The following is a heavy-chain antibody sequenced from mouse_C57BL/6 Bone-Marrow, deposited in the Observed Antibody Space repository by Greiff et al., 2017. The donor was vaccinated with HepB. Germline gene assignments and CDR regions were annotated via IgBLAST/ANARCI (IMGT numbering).Heavy chain of an antibody. CDR1: GFNIKNTY. V-gene: IGHV14-3*01. CDR3: AYDYDALYWYFDV. Sequence: VQLQHSVAELVRPGASVKLSCTASGFNIKNTYMHWVKQRPEQGLEWIGRIDPANGNTKYAPKFQGKATITADTSSNTAYLQLSSLTSEDTAIYYCAYDYDALYWYFDVWGTGTTVTVSS. CDR2: IDPANGNT. D-gene: IGHD2-4*01. J-gene: IGHJ1*03.